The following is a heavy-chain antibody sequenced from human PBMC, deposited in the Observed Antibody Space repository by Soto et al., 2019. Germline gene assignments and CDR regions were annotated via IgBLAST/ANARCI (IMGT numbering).Heavy chain of an antibody. CDR3: ARVVPPPNRNWGMWSGAFDI. CDR2: INHSGST. CDR1: GGSFSGYS. J-gene: IGHJ3*02. V-gene: IGHV4-34*01. D-gene: IGHD7-27*01. Sequence: QVQLQQWGAGLLKPSETLSLSCAVYGGSFSGYSWSWVRQPPGKGLEWIGEINHSGSTNYNPSLKSRVNISEDTSKNQFSLKLSSGTGADTAVYYCARVVPPPNRNWGMWSGAFDIWGQGTMITVSS.